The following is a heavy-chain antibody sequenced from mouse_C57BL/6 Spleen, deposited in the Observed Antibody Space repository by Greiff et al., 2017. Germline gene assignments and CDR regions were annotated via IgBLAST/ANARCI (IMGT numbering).Heavy chain of an antibody. V-gene: IGHV2-6-1*01. J-gene: IGHJ4*01. CDR2: IWSDGST. CDR1: GFSLTSYG. Sequence: VHLVESGPGLVAPSQSLSITCTVSGFSLTSYGVHWVRQPPGKGLEWLVVIWSDGSTTYNSAHKSRLSVSKDNSKSHVFLKMNSLQTNDTAMYYYARHIRDNSYASAMDYWGQGTSVTVSS. D-gene: IGHD2-12*01. CDR3: ARHIRDNSYASAMDY.